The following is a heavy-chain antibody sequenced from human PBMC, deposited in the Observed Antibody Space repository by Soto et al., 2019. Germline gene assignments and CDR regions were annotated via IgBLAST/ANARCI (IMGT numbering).Heavy chain of an antibody. Sequence: QTLSDPYRVSEFPITRRYYWGCLRQPTRKRLKWIGTISHTGTTSYSASLTRPVSFSVDTSKNQVSLKLTSVTAADTAVYFCARMTMVIRDFRDSDHFGVDVWGHGTTVT. CDR1: EFPITRRYY. D-gene: IGHD2-21*01. CDR2: ISHTGTT. V-gene: IGHV4-38-2*01. CDR3: ARMTMVIRDFRDSDHFGVDV. J-gene: IGHJ6*02.